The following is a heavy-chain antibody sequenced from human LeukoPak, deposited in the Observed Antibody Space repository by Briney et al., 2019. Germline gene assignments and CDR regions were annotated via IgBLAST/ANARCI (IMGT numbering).Heavy chain of an antibody. V-gene: IGHV4-31*03. J-gene: IGHJ4*02. CDR3: ASRTGATYYFDY. CDR1: GGSISSGGYY. D-gene: IGHD7-27*01. CDR2: IYYSGST. Sequence: PSETLSLTCTVSGGSISSGGYYWSWIRQHPGKGLEWIGYIYYSGSTYYNPSLKSRVTISVDTSKNQFSLKLSSVTAADTAVYYCASRTGATYYFDYWGQGTLVTVSS.